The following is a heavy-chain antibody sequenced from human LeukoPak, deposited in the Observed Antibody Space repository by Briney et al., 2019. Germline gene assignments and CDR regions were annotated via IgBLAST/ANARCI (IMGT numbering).Heavy chain of an antibody. V-gene: IGHV1-2*02. CDR1: GYTFTGYY. CDR3: ARTNYDILTGYYQVWFDP. J-gene: IGHJ5*02. D-gene: IGHD3-9*01. CDR2: TNPNSGGT. Sequence: ASVKVSCKASGYTFTGYYMHWVRQAPGQGLEWMGSTNPNSGGTNYAQKFQGRVTMTRDTSISTAYMELSRLRSDDTAVYYCARTNYDILTGYYQVWFDPWGQGTLVTVSS.